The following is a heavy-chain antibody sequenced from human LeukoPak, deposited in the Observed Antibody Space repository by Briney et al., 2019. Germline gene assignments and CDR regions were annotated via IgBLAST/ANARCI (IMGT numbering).Heavy chain of an antibody. CDR3: ARGVILWFRDNLFDP. V-gene: IGHV1-46*01. CDR2: IIPSVGIT. J-gene: IGHJ5*02. D-gene: IGHD3-10*01. Sequence: ASVKVSCKASGDTFTSYNMRWVRPAPGQGLEWMGMIIPSVGITNNAQKFQGRVTMTADTSTSTAYMELSSLRSEDTAVYYCARGVILWFRDNLFDPWGERTLVTVSS. CDR1: GDTFTSYN.